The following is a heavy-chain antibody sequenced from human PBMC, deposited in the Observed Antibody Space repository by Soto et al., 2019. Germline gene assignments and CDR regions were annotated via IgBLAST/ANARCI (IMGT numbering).Heavy chain of an antibody. V-gene: IGHV1-18*01. CDR2: ISAYNGNT. J-gene: IGHJ6*02. Sequence: GASVKVSCKASGYTFTSYGVSWVRQAPGQGLEWMGWISAYNGNTNYAQKLQGRVTMTTDKSTSTAYMELSSLRSEDTAVYYCAGAAAPSYYYYGMDVWGQGTTVTVSS. D-gene: IGHD2-2*01. CDR3: AGAAAPSYYYYGMDV. CDR1: GYTFTSYG.